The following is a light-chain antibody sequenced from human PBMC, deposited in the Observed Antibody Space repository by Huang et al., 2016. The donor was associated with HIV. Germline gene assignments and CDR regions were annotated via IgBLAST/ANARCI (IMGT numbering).Light chain of an antibody. CDR1: QSVSSN. V-gene: IGKV3-15*01. Sequence: IVMTQSPATLSVSPGEGATLSCRASQSVSSNLAWYQQKPGQAPRLLIYGGAVRATGVAARFSGSGAGTEFTLSISRLRSEDFAVYYCQQYNNWPQSFGGGTKVEIK. CDR3: QQYNNWPQS. J-gene: IGKJ4*01. CDR2: GGA.